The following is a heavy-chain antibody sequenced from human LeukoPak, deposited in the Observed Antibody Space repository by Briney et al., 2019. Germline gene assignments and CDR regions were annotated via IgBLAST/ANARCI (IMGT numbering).Heavy chain of an antibody. V-gene: IGHV3-30-3*01. CDR1: GFTFSGYA. Sequence: PGGSLRLSCAAPGFTFSGYAMHWVRQAPGKGLEWVAVTSYDGTNEYYADSVKGRFTISRDNSKNTLYLQMNSLRAEDTAVYYCARGGAYNSISYYWGQGTLVTVSS. CDR2: TSYDGTNE. D-gene: IGHD5-24*01. CDR3: ARGGAYNSISYY. J-gene: IGHJ4*02.